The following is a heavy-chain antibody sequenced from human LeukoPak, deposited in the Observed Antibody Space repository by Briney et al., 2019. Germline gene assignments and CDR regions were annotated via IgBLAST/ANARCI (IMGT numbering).Heavy chain of an antibody. D-gene: IGHD3-22*01. Sequence: PSETLSLTCTVSGGSISSYYWSWIRQPPGKGLEWIGYIYYSGSTNYNPSLKSRVTISVDTSKNQFSLKPSSVTAADTAVYYCARYYYDSSGFRFDPWGQGTLVTVSS. CDR1: GGSISSYY. CDR3: ARYYYDSSGFRFDP. V-gene: IGHV4-59*01. J-gene: IGHJ5*02. CDR2: IYYSGST.